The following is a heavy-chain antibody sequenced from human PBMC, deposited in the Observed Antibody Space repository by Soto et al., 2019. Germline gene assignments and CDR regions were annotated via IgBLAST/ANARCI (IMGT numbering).Heavy chain of an antibody. D-gene: IGHD3-22*01. CDR3: TIPRGPMIRP. CDR1: GFTFSNAW. Sequence: PGGSLRLSCTASGFTFSNAWMTWVRQAPGKGLEWVGRIKSKTDGGTTDYAAPVKGRFTISRDDSKNTMYLQMNSLKTEDTAVYYCTIPRGPMIRPWGQGILVTVSS. CDR2: IKSKTDGGTT. J-gene: IGHJ5*02. V-gene: IGHV3-15*01.